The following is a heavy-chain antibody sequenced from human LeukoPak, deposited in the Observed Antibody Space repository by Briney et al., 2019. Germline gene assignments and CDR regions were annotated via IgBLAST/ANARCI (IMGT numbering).Heavy chain of an antibody. D-gene: IGHD4-17*01. Sequence: PGGSLRLSCAASGSTFSSYSMNWVRQAPGKGLEWVSYISSSSYYIYYAASVKGRFTISRDNAKNSLYLQMNSLRAEDTAVYYCARDEDYGDYEYLDLWGRGTLVTVSS. CDR2: ISSSSYYI. CDR1: GSTFSSYS. J-gene: IGHJ2*01. V-gene: IGHV3-21*01. CDR3: ARDEDYGDYEYLDL.